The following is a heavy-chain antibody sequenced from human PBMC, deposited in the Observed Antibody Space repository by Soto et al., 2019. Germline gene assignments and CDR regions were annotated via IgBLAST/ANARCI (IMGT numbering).Heavy chain of an antibody. CDR2: INHSGST. Sequence: SETLSLTCVVYGGSFSGYYWSWIRQPPGKGLEWIGEINHSGSTNYNPSLKSRVTISVDTPKNQFSLKLSSVTAADTAVYYCAKNWNWGSLVHWGQGTLVTVSS. CDR1: GGSFSGYY. D-gene: IGHD7-27*01. V-gene: IGHV4-34*01. J-gene: IGHJ4*02. CDR3: AKNWNWGSLVH.